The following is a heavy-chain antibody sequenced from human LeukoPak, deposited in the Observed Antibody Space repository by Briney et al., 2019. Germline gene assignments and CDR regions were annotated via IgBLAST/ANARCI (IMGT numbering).Heavy chain of an antibody. J-gene: IGHJ4*02. Sequence: SETLSLTCAVYGGSFSGNYWSWIRQPPGKGLEWIGDINHSGTTNYSPSLKSRVTISVDTSKNQFSLKLSSVTAADTAVFYCARRTGTYYSDSSGYSPRRYYFDYWGQGTLVTVSS. CDR2: INHSGTT. CDR3: ARRTGTYYSDSSGYSPRRYYFDY. D-gene: IGHD3-22*01. V-gene: IGHV4-34*01. CDR1: GGSFSGNY.